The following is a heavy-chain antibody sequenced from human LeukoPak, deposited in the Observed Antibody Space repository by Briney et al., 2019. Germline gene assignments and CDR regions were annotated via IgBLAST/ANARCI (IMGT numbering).Heavy chain of an antibody. V-gene: IGHV3-23*01. CDR3: ARGDRSPNWFDP. CDR1: GFIVSNNY. J-gene: IGHJ5*02. Sequence: GGSLRLSCAASGFIVSNNYMSWVRQAPGKGLEWVSAISGSGGSTYYADSVKGRFTISRDNSKNTLYLQMNSLRAEDTAVYYCARGDRSPNWFDPWGQGTLVTVSS. D-gene: IGHD2-15*01. CDR2: ISGSGGST.